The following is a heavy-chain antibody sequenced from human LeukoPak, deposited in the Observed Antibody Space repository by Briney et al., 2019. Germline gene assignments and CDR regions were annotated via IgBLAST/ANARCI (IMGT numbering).Heavy chain of an antibody. V-gene: IGHV6-1*01. Sequence: SQTLSLTCVISGDSVSGSNGAWNWIRQSPSRGLEWLGRTYYRSKWYYAYAVSVKSRITINPDTSKNQFSLQLNSVTPEDTAVYYCAREPYYYDQTGFHPRYLDSWGQGALVSVSS. J-gene: IGHJ4*02. CDR1: GDSVSGSNGA. D-gene: IGHD3-22*01. CDR2: TYYRSKWYY. CDR3: AREPYYYDQTGFHPRYLDS.